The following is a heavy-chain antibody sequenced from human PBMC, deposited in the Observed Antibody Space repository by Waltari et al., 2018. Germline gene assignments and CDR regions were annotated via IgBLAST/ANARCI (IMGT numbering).Heavy chain of an antibody. CDR3: ARDSDSTGWYIDS. J-gene: IGHJ4*02. D-gene: IGHD6-19*01. CDR1: GFTFSSSA. V-gene: IGHV3-30*01. CDR2: IVNDGTKK. Sequence: QVRLVESGGGVAHPGGSLRLSCAASGFTFSSSAMHWVRQAPGKGREWVTSIVNDGTKKYYADSVKGRFTISRDNSKKMLWLQLNSLRADDTGLYYCARDSDSTGWYIDSWGQGTLVTVSS.